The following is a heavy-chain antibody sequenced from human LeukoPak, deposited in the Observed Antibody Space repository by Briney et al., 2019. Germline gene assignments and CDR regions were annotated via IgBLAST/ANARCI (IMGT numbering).Heavy chain of an antibody. V-gene: IGHV3-21*01. CDR2: ISRSSSYI. CDR3: ARAPGGYCSSTSCYVWFDP. J-gene: IGHJ5*02. Sequence: KAGGSLRLSCAAAGFTLSSYRMNWVRQARGKGREWVSSISRSSSYIYYADSGKGRLTISRDNPKNSLYLQMNSLRAEDTAVYYCARAPGGYCSSTSCYVWFDPWGQGTLVTVSS. D-gene: IGHD2-2*01. CDR1: GFTLSSYR.